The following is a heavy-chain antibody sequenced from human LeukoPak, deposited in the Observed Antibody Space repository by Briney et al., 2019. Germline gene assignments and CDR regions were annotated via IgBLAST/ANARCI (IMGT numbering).Heavy chain of an antibody. J-gene: IGHJ3*02. CDR2: ITSSSSII. CDR1: GFTFNTYS. D-gene: IGHD2-21*01. Sequence: GRSLRLSCAASGFTFNTYSMNWVRQAPGKGLEWVSLITSSSSIIYYADSVKGRFTISRDNAKNSLYLQMNSLRDEDTAVYYCARDLFNAFDIWGQGTMVTVSS. V-gene: IGHV3-48*02. CDR3: ARDLFNAFDI.